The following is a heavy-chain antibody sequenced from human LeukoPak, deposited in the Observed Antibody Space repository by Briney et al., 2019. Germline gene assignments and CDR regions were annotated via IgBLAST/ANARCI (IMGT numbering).Heavy chain of an antibody. CDR1: GFTFSNFH. V-gene: IGHV3-21*01. CDR3: ARGRPQRTGYDY. J-gene: IGHJ4*02. CDR2: ISSSSSYI. D-gene: IGHD3/OR15-3a*01. Sequence: GGSLRLSCAASGFTFSNFHMSWVRQAPGKGLEWVSSISSSSSYIYYADSVKGRFTISRDNAKNSLYLQMNSLRAEDTAVYYCARGRPQRTGYDYWGQGTLVTVSS.